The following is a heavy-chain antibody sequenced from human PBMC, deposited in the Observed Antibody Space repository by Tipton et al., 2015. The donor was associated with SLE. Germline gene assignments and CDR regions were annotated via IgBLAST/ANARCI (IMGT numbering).Heavy chain of an antibody. CDR1: GGSFSGYY. CDR2: INHSGST. CDR3: ARGQWLLDY. Sequence: TLSLTCAVYGGSFSGYYWNWIRQSPGKGLEWIGEINHSGSTNYNPSLKSRLTISVDTSKNQFSLKLSSVTAADTAVYYCARGQWLLDYWGQGTLVTVSS. J-gene: IGHJ4*02. V-gene: IGHV4-34*01. D-gene: IGHD6-19*01.